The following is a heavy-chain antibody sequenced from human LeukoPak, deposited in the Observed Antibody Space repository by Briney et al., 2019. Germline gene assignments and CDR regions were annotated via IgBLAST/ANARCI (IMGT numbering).Heavy chain of an antibody. CDR1: GGSFSGYY. Sequence: SETLSLTCAVYGGSFSGYYWSWIRQPPGKGLEWIGEINHSGSTNYNPSLKSRVTISVDTSKNQFSLKLSSVTAADTAVYYCASRRIQLWTRHYNWFGPWGQGTLVTVSS. CDR2: INHSGST. V-gene: IGHV4-34*01. D-gene: IGHD5-18*01. CDR3: ASRRIQLWTRHYNWFGP. J-gene: IGHJ5*02.